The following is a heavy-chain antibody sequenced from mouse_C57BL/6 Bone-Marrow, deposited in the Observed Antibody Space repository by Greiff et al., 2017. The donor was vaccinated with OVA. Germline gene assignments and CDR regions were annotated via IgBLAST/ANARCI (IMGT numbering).Heavy chain of an antibody. CDR3: AREDYEFAY. V-gene: IGHV5-4*01. CDR2: ISDGGSYT. J-gene: IGHJ3*01. Sequence: VHLVESGGGLVKPGGSLKLSCAASGFTFSSYAMSWVRQTPEKRLEWVATISDGGSYTYYPDNVKGRFTISRDNAKNNLYLQMSHLKSEDTAMYYCAREDYEFAYWGQGTLVTVSA. CDR1: GFTFSSYA. D-gene: IGHD1-1*01.